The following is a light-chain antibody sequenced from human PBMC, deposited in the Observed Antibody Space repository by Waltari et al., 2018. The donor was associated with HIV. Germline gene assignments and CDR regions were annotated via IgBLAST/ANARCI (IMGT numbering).Light chain of an antibody. CDR2: AAS. CDR3: QQYYSFPLT. CDR1: QGVSNL. V-gene: IGKV1-8*01. J-gene: IGKJ4*01. Sequence: AIQMTQSPPSLSASTGERVTITCRASQGVSNLLAWYQQKPGEAPKLLISAASTLQREVPSRFSGSGSDTDFSLTISCLQSEDFATNYCQQYYSFPLTFGGGTRVEVK.